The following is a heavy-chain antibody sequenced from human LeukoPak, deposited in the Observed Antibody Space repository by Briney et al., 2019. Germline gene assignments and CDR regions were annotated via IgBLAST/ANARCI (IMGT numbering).Heavy chain of an antibody. J-gene: IGHJ3*02. V-gene: IGHV3-48*03. CDR3: ARVPAGVIGMKDAFDM. D-gene: IGHD3-16*02. CDR2: IGSSGSSI. Sequence: PGGSLRLSCAASGFTFSSYEMNWVRQAPGKGLEWVSYIGSSGSSIYYVDSVKGRFTISRDNAKNSLYLQMNSLRAEDTAVYYCARVPAGVIGMKDAFDMWGQGTMVTVSS. CDR1: GFTFSSYE.